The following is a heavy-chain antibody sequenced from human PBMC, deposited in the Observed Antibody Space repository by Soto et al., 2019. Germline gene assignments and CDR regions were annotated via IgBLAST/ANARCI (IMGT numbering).Heavy chain of an antibody. CDR2: TYYRSNWYS. CDR3: ARGSYYSGWV. D-gene: IGHD6-19*01. CDR1: GDSVSSTSTA. J-gene: IGHJ4*02. V-gene: IGHV6-1*01. Sequence: PSQTLSLPCAISGDSVSSTSTAWSWIRQSPSRGLEWLGRTYYRSNWYSDYAVSVKSRITINPDTSKNQFSLQLKSVTPEDTAVYYCARGSYYSGWVWGQGTLVTVSS.